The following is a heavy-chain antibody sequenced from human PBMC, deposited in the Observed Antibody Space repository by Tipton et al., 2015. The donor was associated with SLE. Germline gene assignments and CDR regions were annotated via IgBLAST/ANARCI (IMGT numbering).Heavy chain of an antibody. CDR2: IYHSGST. V-gene: IGHV4-38-2*02. CDR1: GYSISSGYY. J-gene: IGHJ6*03. Sequence: TLSLTCAVSGYSISSGYYWGWIRQPPGKGLEWIGSIYHSGSTYYNPSLKSRVTISVDTSKNQFSLKLNSVTAVDTAVYYCARDSYYYDSSGYFSHYMDVWGKGTTVTVSS. D-gene: IGHD3-22*01. CDR3: ARDSYYYDSSGYFSHYMDV.